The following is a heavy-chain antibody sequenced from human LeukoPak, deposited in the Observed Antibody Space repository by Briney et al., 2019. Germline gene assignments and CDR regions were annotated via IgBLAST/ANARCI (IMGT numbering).Heavy chain of an antibody. CDR1: GFTFSSYG. V-gene: IGHV3-33*03. CDR2: IWYDGSNK. CDR3: AKHWVRTHDY. Sequence: GGSLRLSCAASGFTFSSYGMHWVRQAPGRGLEWVAIIWYDGSNKYYADSVKGRFTISRDNSKNNVYLQMNRLTVEDTAMYYCAKHWVRTHDYWGQGTLVTVSS. J-gene: IGHJ4*02. D-gene: IGHD1-14*01.